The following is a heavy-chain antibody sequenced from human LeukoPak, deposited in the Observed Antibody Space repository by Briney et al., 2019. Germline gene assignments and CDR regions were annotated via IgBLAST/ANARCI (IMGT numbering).Heavy chain of an antibody. D-gene: IGHD3-3*01. CDR2: IYYSGST. Sequence: SETLSLTCTVSGGSISSYYWSWIRQPPGKGLEWIGYIYYSGSTNYNPSLKSRVTISVDTSKNQLSLKLSSVTAADTAVYYCARERYDFCSGYSYKWFDPWGQGTRVIVSS. CDR1: GGSISSYY. V-gene: IGHV4-59*01. J-gene: IGHJ5*02. CDR3: ARERYDFCSGYSYKWFDP.